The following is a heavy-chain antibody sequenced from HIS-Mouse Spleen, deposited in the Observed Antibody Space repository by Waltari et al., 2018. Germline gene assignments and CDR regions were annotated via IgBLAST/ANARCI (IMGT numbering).Heavy chain of an antibody. J-gene: IGHJ4*02. Sequence: QVQLVESGGGVVQPGRSLRLSCAASGFTFRSYGMHWVRKAPGKGLEWVAVISYDGSNKYYADSVKGRFTISRDNSKNTLYLQMNSLRAEDTAVYYCAKDPDDYWGQGTLVTVSS. V-gene: IGHV3-30*18. CDR1: GFTFRSYG. CDR3: AKDPDDY. CDR2: ISYDGSNK.